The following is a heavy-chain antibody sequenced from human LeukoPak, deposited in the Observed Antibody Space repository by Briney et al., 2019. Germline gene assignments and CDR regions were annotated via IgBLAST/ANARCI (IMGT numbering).Heavy chain of an antibody. D-gene: IGHD6-13*01. V-gene: IGHV3-64*01. CDR1: GFTFSSYA. CDR2: ISSNGGST. CDR3: ARGGVNVAAAGFDY. Sequence: PGGPLRLSCAASGFTFSSYAMHWVRQAPGKGLEYVSSISSNGGSTYYANSVKGRFTISRDNSKNTQYLQMGSLRAEELAVYYCARGGVNVAAAGFDYWGQGTLVTVYS. J-gene: IGHJ4*02.